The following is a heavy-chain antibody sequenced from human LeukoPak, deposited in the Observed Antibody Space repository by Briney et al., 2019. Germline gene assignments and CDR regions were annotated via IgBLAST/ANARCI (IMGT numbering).Heavy chain of an antibody. CDR3: AREGFFTAVLTQRYFDY. CDR1: GYTFTSYG. V-gene: IGHV1-18*01. J-gene: IGHJ4*02. Sequence: ASVKVSCKASGYTFTSYGITWVRQAPGQGLEWMGWISGYNGNTNYARKVQGRVTMTTDTSTRTAYMELRGLRSDDTAVYYCAREGFFTAVLTQRYFDYWGQGTLVTVSS. D-gene: IGHD5-18*01. CDR2: ISGYNGNT.